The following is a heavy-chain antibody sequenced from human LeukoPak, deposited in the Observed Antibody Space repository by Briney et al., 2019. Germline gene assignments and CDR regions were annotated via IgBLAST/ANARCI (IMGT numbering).Heavy chain of an antibody. D-gene: IGHD5-18*01. CDR1: GFTFTTYW. Sequence: GGSLRLSCAASGFTFTTYWMSWVRQAPGKGLEWVANIKQDGTEKYYVDSVKGRFTISRDNAKNSLYLQMNSLRAEDTAVYYCAKAKRDRYSYGDAFDIWGQGTMVTVSS. J-gene: IGHJ3*02. CDR2: IKQDGTEK. CDR3: AKAKRDRYSYGDAFDI. V-gene: IGHV3-7*03.